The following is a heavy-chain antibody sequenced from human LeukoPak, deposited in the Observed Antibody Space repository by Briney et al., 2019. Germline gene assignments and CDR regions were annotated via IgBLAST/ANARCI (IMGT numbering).Heavy chain of an antibody. CDR3: ARGSYVSYYYGMDV. CDR1: GGSINNYY. D-gene: IGHD1-26*01. Sequence: SETLSLTCTVSGGSINNYYWSWIRQPPGKGLEWIGYIYYTGSTNYNPSLKSRVTISVDASKNQFSLKLSSLTAADTAVYYCARGSYVSYYYGMDVWGQGTTVTVSS. J-gene: IGHJ6*02. V-gene: IGHV4-59*01. CDR2: IYYTGST.